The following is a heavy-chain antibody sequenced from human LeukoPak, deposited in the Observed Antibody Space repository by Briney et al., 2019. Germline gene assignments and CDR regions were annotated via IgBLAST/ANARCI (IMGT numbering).Heavy chain of an antibody. CDR3: AVYGDWFDY. CDR1: GFRFNNYW. Sequence: GGSLRLSCAASGFRFNNYWMTWVRQAPGKGLEWVADIKQDGSEENYGASVKGRFTISRDNAKNSLYLQMNSLRGEDTAVYYRAVYGDWFDYWGQGTLVTVSS. D-gene: IGHD4-17*01. V-gene: IGHV3-7*01. CDR2: IKQDGSEE. J-gene: IGHJ4*02.